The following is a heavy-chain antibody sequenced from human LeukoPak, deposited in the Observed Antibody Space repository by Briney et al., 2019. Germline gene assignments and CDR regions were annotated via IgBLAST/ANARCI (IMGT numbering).Heavy chain of an antibody. CDR3: ARTYGSGSLDY. J-gene: IGHJ4*02. CDR2: ISGSGDAI. D-gene: IGHD2-15*01. V-gene: IGHV3-48*01. CDR1: GFAFSNHS. Sequence: GGSLRLSCVASGFAFSNHSMDWVRQAPGKGLEWVSYISGSGDAIFYADSVRGRFTISRDNAKNSVYLQMNSLRAEDTAVYYCARTYGSGSLDYGGQGTLVTVSS.